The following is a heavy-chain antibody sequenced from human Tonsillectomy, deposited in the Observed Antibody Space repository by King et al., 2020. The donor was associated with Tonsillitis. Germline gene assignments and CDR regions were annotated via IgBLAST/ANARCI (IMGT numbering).Heavy chain of an antibody. CDR3: ASDRLYCSSTSCYNFDC. D-gene: IGHD2-2*01. CDR2: INPSGGST. Sequence: VQLVESGAEVKTPGASVNVSCKASGYTFTNYYMHWVRQAPGQGLEWMGIINPSGGSTSYAQKFQGRVTMTRDTSTSTVYMELSSLRSEDTAVYYCASDRLYCSSTSCYNFDCWGQGTLVTVSS. J-gene: IGHJ4*02. CDR1: GYTFTNYY. V-gene: IGHV1-46*01.